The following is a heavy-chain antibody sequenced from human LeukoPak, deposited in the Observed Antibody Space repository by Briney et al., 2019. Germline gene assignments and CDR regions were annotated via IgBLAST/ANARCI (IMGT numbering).Heavy chain of an antibody. CDR2: ISGSGGST. Sequence: GGSLRLSCAASGFTFSNYVMSWVRQAPGKGLEWVSGISGSGGSTYYADSVKGRFTISRDNSKNTLYLQMNSLRAEDTAVYYCAKLRWELLDAFDIWGQGTMVTVSS. CDR1: GFTFSNYV. J-gene: IGHJ3*02. V-gene: IGHV3-23*01. D-gene: IGHD1-26*01. CDR3: AKLRWELLDAFDI.